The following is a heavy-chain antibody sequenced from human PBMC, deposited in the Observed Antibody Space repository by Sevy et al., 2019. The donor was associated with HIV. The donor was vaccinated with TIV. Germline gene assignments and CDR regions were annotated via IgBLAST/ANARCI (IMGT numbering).Heavy chain of an antibody. D-gene: IGHD2-8*01. Sequence: GESLKISCVASGFTFGKYSMSWVRQPPGKGLEWVSTLSFGCGEINHADSVKGRFTISRDNSKNSLYLQMNNLRAEDTAVYYCTREGCTKPHDYWGQGTLVTVSS. J-gene: IGHJ4*02. V-gene: IGHV3-23*01. CDR3: TREGCTKPHDY. CDR1: GFTFGKYS. CDR2: LSFGCGEI.